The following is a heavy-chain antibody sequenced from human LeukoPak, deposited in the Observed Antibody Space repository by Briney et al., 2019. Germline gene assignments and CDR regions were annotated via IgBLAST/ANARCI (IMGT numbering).Heavy chain of an antibody. D-gene: IGHD6-19*01. CDR2: IYTSGST. Sequence: SETLSLTCTVSGGSISSYYWSWIRQPAGKGLEWIGHIYTSGSTNYNPSLKSRVTMSVDTSKNQFSLKLSSVTAADTAVYYCARREYGSGWYVHDYWGQGTLVTVSS. CDR1: GGSISSYY. V-gene: IGHV4-4*07. CDR3: ARREYGSGWYVHDY. J-gene: IGHJ4*02.